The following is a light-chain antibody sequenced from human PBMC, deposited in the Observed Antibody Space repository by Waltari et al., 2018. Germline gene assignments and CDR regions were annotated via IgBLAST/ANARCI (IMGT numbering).Light chain of an antibody. V-gene: IGLV2-8*01. Sequence: QSALTQPPSAAGSPGQSVTISCTGTSSDVGGYKYISWYQQHPGKAPKLIIYEVSKRPSGVPDRFSGSKSGNTASLTVSGLQAEDAAVYYCSSYGGSINFVVFGGGTKLTVL. J-gene: IGLJ2*01. CDR3: SSYGGSINFVV. CDR1: SSDVGGYKY. CDR2: EVS.